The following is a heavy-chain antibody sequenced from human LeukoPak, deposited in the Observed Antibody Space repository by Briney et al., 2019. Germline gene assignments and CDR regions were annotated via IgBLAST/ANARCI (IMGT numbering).Heavy chain of an antibody. V-gene: IGHV1-18*01. CDR2: ISANNGNT. CDR1: GYTFTSYA. Sequence: AASVKLSCEASGYTFTSYAISWVRQAPGKGLEWVGGISANNGNTNYAQKLQGRVTITTDTSTNTAYMELRSLRSDDTAVYYCARGFVAAGYYAFDIWGQGTMVTVSS. CDR3: ARGFVAAGYYAFDI. D-gene: IGHD5-18*01. J-gene: IGHJ3*02.